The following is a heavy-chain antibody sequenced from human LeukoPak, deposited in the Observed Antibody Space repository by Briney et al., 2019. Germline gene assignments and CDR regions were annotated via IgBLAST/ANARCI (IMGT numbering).Heavy chain of an antibody. D-gene: IGHD1-1*01. Sequence: ASVKVSCKASGYTFNTYGFSWVRQAPGQGLEWMGWINAYNGNTNYAQKLQGRGTMTTETSTSTAYMELRRLRSDDTAVYYCARRQGTTLSFDYWGQGTLVTVSS. CDR1: GYTFNTYG. V-gene: IGHV1-18*01. CDR3: ARRQGTTLSFDY. J-gene: IGHJ4*02. CDR2: INAYNGNT.